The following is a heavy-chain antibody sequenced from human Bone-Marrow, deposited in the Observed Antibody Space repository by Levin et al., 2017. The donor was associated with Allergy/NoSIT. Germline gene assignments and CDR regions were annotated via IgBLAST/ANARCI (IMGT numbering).Heavy chain of an antibody. CDR3: VRDWGSPGDYFDY. J-gene: IGHJ4*02. Sequence: ASVKVSCKTSGYSFIRYYIYWVRQAPGQGLECVGLIYPSGGSTRYAERFQDRVTMTRDTSTSTVYMELSNLTPDDTAVYYCVRDWGSPGDYFDYWGQGTLVTVSS. CDR1: GYSFIRYY. CDR2: IYPSGGST. D-gene: IGHD3-16*01. V-gene: IGHV1-46*01.